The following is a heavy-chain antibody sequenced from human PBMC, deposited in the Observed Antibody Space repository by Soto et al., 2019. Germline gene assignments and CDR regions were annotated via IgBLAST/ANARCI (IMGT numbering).Heavy chain of an antibody. CDR3: ARRGGYSSGWYSFQRYFQH. Sequence: PSETLSLTCAVYGGSFGGYYWSWIRQPPGKGLEWIGEINHSGSTNYNPSLKSRVTISVGTSKNQFSLKLSSVTAADTAVYYCARRGGYSSGWYSFQRYFQHWGQGTLVTVSS. J-gene: IGHJ1*01. D-gene: IGHD6-19*01. CDR1: GGSFGGYY. CDR2: INHSGST. V-gene: IGHV4-34*01.